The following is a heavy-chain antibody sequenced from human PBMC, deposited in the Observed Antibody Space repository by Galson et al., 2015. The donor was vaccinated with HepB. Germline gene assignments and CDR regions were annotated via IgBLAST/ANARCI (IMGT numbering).Heavy chain of an antibody. D-gene: IGHD3-3*01. Sequence: SVKVSCKASGYIFTSYNMHWVRQAPGQGLEWMGRINPKSGGTNYAQKFQGRVTMTRDTSMSTAYMELRRLRSDDTAVYYCARVDDFWSGYGDYWGQGTLVTVSS. CDR1: GYIFTSYN. CDR2: INPKSGGT. J-gene: IGHJ4*02. V-gene: IGHV1-2*06. CDR3: ARVDDFWSGYGDY.